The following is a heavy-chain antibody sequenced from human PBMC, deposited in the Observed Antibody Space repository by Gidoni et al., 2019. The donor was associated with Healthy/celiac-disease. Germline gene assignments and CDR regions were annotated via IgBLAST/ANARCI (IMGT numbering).Heavy chain of an antibody. Sequence: EVQLVESGGGLVQRGRSLRLSCAASGFTFADYAMHGVRQAPGKGRAWVSGSSWNRGSIGYADSVKGRFTISRDNANNSLYLQMNRLRAEDTALYYCAKDIPSGDSSPTGGFDYWGQGTLVTVSS. J-gene: IGHJ4*02. V-gene: IGHV3-9*01. CDR1: GFTFADYA. CDR3: AKDIPSGDSSPTGGFDY. D-gene: IGHD6-13*01. CDR2: SSWNRGSI.